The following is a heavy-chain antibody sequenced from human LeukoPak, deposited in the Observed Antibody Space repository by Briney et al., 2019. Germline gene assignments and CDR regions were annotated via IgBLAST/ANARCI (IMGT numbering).Heavy chain of an antibody. Sequence: GGSLRLSCAASGFTFGTYIMTWVRQAPGKGLEWVSSINTGSSTYYADTVKGRFTISRDNAKNSLYLQMNSLRVEDTAVYYCARGSFWGQGTLVTVSS. CDR1: GFTFGTYI. J-gene: IGHJ4*02. CDR3: ARGSF. D-gene: IGHD2-15*01. V-gene: IGHV3-21*01. CDR2: INTGSST.